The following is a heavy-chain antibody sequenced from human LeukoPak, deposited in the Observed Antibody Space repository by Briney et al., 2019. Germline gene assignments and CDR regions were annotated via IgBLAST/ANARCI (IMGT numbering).Heavy chain of an antibody. Sequence: GASVKVSRKSSVYTFTVYYMHGVPQAPGQGRECRVWINPNSGGTNYAQKFQRRVTMTRDTSISTAYMELSRLRSDDTAVYYCARARYSSGWYFDYWGQGTLVTVPS. CDR2: INPNSGGT. D-gene: IGHD6-19*01. V-gene: IGHV1-2*02. J-gene: IGHJ4*02. CDR3: ARARYSSGWYFDY. CDR1: VYTFTVYY.